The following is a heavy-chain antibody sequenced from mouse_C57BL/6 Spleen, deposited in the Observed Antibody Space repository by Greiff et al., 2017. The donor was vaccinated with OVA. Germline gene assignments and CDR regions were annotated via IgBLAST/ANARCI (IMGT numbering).Heavy chain of an antibody. CDR3: TRGGFYYGNY. D-gene: IGHD2-1*01. CDR1: GYTFTDYE. J-gene: IGHJ2*01. V-gene: IGHV1-15*01. Sequence: QVQRVESGAELVRPGASVTLSCKASGYTFTDYEMHWVKQTPVHGLEWIGAIDPETGGTAYNQKFKGKAILTADKSSSTAYMELRSLTSEDSAVYYCTRGGFYYGNYWGQGTTLTVSS. CDR2: IDPETGGT.